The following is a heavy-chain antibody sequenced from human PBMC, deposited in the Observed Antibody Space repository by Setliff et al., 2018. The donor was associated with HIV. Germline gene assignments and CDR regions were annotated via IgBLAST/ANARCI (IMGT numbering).Heavy chain of an antibody. V-gene: IGHV3-30*02. D-gene: IGHD3-22*01. J-gene: IGHJ4*02. CDR2: IRYDRSNK. CDR1: GFTFSSYG. CDR3: AKDRYYDSSGSPFDY. Sequence: RLSCAASGFTFSSYGMHWVRQAPGKGLEWVAFIRYDRSNKYYADSVKGRFTISRDNSKNTLYLQMNSLRAEDTAVYYCAKDRYYDSSGSPFDYWGQGTLVTVSS.